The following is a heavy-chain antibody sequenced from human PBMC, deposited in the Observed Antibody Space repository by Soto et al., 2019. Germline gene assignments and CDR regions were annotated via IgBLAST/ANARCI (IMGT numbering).Heavy chain of an antibody. J-gene: IGHJ4*02. CDR1: GFTFSSYG. D-gene: IGHD4-17*01. CDR3: AKGRGDYVPGY. V-gene: IGHV3-30*18. CDR2: ISYDGSNK. Sequence: QVQLVESGGGVVQPGRSLRLSYAASGFTFSSYGMHWVRQAPGKGLEWVAVISYDGSNKYYADSVKGRFTISRDNSKNTLYLQMNSLRAEDTAVYYCAKGRGDYVPGYWGQGTLVTVSS.